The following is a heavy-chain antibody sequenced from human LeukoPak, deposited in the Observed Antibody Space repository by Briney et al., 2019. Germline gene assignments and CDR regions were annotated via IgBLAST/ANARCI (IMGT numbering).Heavy chain of an antibody. CDR1: GGSISSYY. CDR2: IYTSGST. V-gene: IGHV4-4*07. D-gene: IGHD4-17*01. J-gene: IGHJ6*03. CDR3: ARGEYGDYGGTPYYYYYMDV. Sequence: SETLSLTCTVSGGSISSYYRSWIRQPAGKGLEWIGRIYTSGSTNYNPSLKSRVTMSVDTSKNQFSLKLSSVTAADTAVYYCARGEYGDYGGTPYYYYYMDVWGKGTTVTVSS.